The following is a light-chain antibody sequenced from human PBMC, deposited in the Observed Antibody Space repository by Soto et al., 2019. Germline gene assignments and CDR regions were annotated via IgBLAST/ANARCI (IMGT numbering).Light chain of an antibody. CDR2: EGS. CDR1: SSDVGSYNL. V-gene: IGLV2-23*03. CDR3: CSYAGSSTFGLYV. J-gene: IGLJ1*01. Sequence: QSALTQPASVSGSPGQSITISCTGTSSDVGSYNLVSWYQQHPGKAPKLMIYEGSKRPSGVSNRFSGSKSGNTASLTISGLQAEDEADYYRCSYAGSSTFGLYVFGTGTKVTVL.